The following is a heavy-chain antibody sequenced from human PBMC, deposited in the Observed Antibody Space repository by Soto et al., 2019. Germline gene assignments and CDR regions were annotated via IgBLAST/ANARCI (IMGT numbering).Heavy chain of an antibody. CDR2: ISDYNGNT. V-gene: IGHV1-18*01. J-gene: IGHJ4*02. CDR3: ARDLGYCSSTSCPFDY. CDR1: GYTFTSYG. D-gene: IGHD2-2*01. Sequence: QVQLVQSGAEVKKPGASVKVSCKASGYTFTSYGISWVRQAPGQGLEWMGWISDYNGNTNYAQKLQGRVTMTTDTSTSTDYMELRSLRSDDPAVDYGARDLGYCSSTSCPFDYWGQGTLVNGSS.